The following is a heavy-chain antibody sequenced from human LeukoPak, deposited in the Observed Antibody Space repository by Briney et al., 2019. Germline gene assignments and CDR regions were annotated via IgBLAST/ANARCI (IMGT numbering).Heavy chain of an antibody. CDR1: GGSISSSNW. CDR2: IYHSGST. Sequence: MPSETLSLTCAVSGGSISSSNWWSWVRQSPGKGLEWIGEIYHSGSTNYNPSLKSRVTISVDKSKNQFSLNLSSVTAADTAVYYCARGSKSPGYHSSAYFDSWGQGTLVTVSS. V-gene: IGHV4-4*02. D-gene: IGHD3-22*01. J-gene: IGHJ4*02. CDR3: ARGSKSPGYHSSAYFDS.